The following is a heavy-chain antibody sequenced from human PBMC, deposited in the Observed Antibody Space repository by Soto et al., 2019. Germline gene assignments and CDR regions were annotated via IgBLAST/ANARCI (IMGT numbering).Heavy chain of an antibody. D-gene: IGHD4-4*01. V-gene: IGHV4-39*01. Sequence: SETLSLTCTVSYGSISVSNVFWGWVRQPPGKGLEWIGNIDYSGTAYFNPSLGTRVTFPVDTSKNQFSLTLYSVTAADTAVYYCARTTGRHLDFWGQGILATVSS. CDR1: YGSISVSNVF. CDR2: IDYSGTA. J-gene: IGHJ4*02. CDR3: ARTTGRHLDF.